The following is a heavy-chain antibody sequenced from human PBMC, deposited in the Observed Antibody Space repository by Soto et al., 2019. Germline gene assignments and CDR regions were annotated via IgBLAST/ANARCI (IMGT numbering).Heavy chain of an antibody. CDR1: GYTFTSYA. CDR2: INAGNGNT. D-gene: IGHD6-19*01. J-gene: IGHJ4*02. V-gene: IGHV1-3*01. Sequence: RASVKVSCKASGYTFTSYAMHWVRQAPGQRLEWMGRINAGNGNTKYSQKFQGRVTITRDTSASTAYMELSSLRSEDTAVYYCASGPKSSGWGYWGQGTLVTVSS. CDR3: ASGPKSSGWGY.